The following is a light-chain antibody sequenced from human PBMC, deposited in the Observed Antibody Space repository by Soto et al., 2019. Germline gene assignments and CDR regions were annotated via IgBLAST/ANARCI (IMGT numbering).Light chain of an antibody. CDR1: QSVDIN. V-gene: IGKV3-15*01. CDR3: QQYRSWPRT. J-gene: IGKJ1*01. CDR2: GES. Sequence: EIVLTQSPATLSVSPGERVTLSCRASQSVDINLAWYQQKPGQAPRLLIYGESTRATDMPGRFSGRGAGAEFTLTISSLQSEDFAVYYCQQYRSWPRTFGQGTKVEIK.